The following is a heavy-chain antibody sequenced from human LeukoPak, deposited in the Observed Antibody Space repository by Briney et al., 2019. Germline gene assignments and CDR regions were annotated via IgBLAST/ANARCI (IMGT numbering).Heavy chain of an antibody. D-gene: IGHD2-21*02. CDR3: ARVLAYCGGDCYSRWFDP. CDR1: GGSISSGDYY. CDR2: IYYSGST. V-gene: IGHV4-30-4*01. J-gene: IGHJ5*02. Sequence: NPSQTLSLTCTVSGGSISSGDYYWSWIRQPPGKGLEWIGYIYYSGSTYYNPSLKSRITISVDTSKNQFSLKLSSVTAADTAVYYCARVLAYCGGDCYSRWFDPWGQGTPGHRLL.